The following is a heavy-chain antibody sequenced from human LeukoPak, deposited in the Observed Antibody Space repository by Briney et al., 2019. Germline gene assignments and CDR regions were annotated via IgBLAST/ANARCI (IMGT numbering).Heavy chain of an antibody. J-gene: IGHJ6*03. D-gene: IGHD2-2*01. V-gene: IGHV1-2*02. CDR2: INPNSGGT. CDR3: ARDMLYCSSTSCFLGYYYYYMDV. Sequence: ASVKVSCKASGYTFTGYYMHWVRQAPGQGLEWMGWINPNSGGTNYAQKFQGRVTMTTDTSTSTAYMELRSLRSDDTAVYYCARDMLYCSSTSCFLGYYYYYMDVWGKGTTVTVSS. CDR1: GYTFTGYY.